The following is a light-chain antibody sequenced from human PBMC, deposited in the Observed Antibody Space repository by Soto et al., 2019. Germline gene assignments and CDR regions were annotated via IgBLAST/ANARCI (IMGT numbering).Light chain of an antibody. CDR1: QSIRSW. V-gene: IGKV1-5*01. Sequence: HMTQSPSTLSASVGDRVTITCRASQSIRSWLAWYQQKPGQAPKVLIYDASTLQSGVPSRFSGSGSGTEFTLTISSLQPDDFATYYCQQYNSVQWTFGRGTKVEIK. CDR3: QQYNSVQWT. J-gene: IGKJ1*01. CDR2: DAS.